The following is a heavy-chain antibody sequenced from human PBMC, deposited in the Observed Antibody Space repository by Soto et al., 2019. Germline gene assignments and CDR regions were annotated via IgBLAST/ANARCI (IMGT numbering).Heavy chain of an antibody. D-gene: IGHD3-10*01. CDR1: GGSISSSNW. CDR2: IYHSGST. Sequence: QVQLQESGPGLVKPSGTLSLTCAVSGGSISSSNWWSWVRQPPGKGLEWIGEIYHSGSTNYNPSLKSRVPISVDKSKNQFSLKLSSVPAADTAVYYCARLYMVRGVMDWFDPWGQGTLVTVSS. J-gene: IGHJ5*02. V-gene: IGHV4-4*02. CDR3: ARLYMVRGVMDWFDP.